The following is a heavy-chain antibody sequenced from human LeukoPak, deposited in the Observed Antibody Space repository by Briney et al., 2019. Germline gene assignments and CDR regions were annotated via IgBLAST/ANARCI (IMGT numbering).Heavy chain of an antibody. CDR1: GFTFSSYN. Sequence: GGSLRLSCAASGFTFSSYNMNWVRQAPGQGLEWVSSITSGSSYIYYADSVKGRFTISRDNAKSSLYLQMNSLRAEDTAVYYCAKEGVSAAAGIQFDYWGQGTLVTVSS. V-gene: IGHV3-21*04. D-gene: IGHD6-13*01. CDR2: ITSGSSYI. J-gene: IGHJ4*02. CDR3: AKEGVSAAAGIQFDY.